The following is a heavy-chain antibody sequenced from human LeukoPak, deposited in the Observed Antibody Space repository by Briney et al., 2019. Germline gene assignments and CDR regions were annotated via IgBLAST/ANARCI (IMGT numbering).Heavy chain of an antibody. Sequence: GGSLRLSCAASGFTFSSFWMSWVRQAPGKGLEWVANIKEDGSEKYYVDSVRGRFTISRDDAKNSVYLQMNSLRAEDSAVYYCARDRFGGMDVWGKGTSVTRPS. CDR2: IKEDGSEK. D-gene: IGHD4-23*01. CDR1: GFTFSSFW. J-gene: IGHJ6*04. V-gene: IGHV3-7*01. CDR3: ARDRFGGMDV.